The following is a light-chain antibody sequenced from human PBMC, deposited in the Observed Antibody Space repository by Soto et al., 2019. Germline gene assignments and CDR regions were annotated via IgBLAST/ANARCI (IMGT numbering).Light chain of an antibody. CDR3: QQTRTYPRT. CDR2: ADS. Sequence: DIQFTQSPPFLSSSVGDSVTITCPSSQVIAASVAWYQQKPGNPPRLLIYADSTLQSGVPSRFSGSGSGTRGTLTISSLEPEDFATYYCQQTRTYPRTFGGGTKV. J-gene: IGKJ4*01. CDR1: QVIAAS. V-gene: IGKV1-9*01.